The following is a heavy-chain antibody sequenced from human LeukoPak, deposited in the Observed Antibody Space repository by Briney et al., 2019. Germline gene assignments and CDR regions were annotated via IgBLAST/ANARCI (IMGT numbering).Heavy chain of an antibody. V-gene: IGHV4-59*01. J-gene: IGHJ6*03. Sequence: SETLSLTCTVSGGSISGYYWSWIRQPPGKGLEWIGYIYYSGSTNYNPSLKSRVTISVDTSKNQFSLKLSSVTAADTAVYYCARVGHDYGDYDYYYYYMDVWGKGTTVTVSS. D-gene: IGHD4-17*01. CDR1: GGSISGYY. CDR3: ARVGHDYGDYDYYYYYMDV. CDR2: IYYSGST.